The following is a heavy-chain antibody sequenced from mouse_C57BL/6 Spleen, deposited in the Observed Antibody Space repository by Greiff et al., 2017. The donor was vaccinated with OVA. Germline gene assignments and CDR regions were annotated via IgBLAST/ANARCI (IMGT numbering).Heavy chain of an antibody. CDR1: GYTFTSYW. J-gene: IGHJ1*03. CDR2: IDPSDSET. D-gene: IGHD1-1*01. V-gene: IGHV1-52*01. Sequence: VQLQQPGAELVRPGSSVKLSCKASGYTFTSYWMHWVKQRPIQGLEWIGNIDPSDSETHYNQKFKDKATLTVYKSSSTAYMQLSSLTSEVSAVYYCARGDYGSSSHWYFDVWGTGTTVTVSS. CDR3: ARGDYGSSSHWYFDV.